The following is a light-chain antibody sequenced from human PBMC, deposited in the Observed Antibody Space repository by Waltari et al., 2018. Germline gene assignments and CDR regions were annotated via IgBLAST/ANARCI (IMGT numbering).Light chain of an antibody. CDR2: YDS. Sequence: SYVLTQPPSVSVAPGKTASITCGGNNIESKSVHWYQQKPGQAPILVISYDSDRPSRIPERCSGSKYGNTATLTISRVEAGDEADYYCQVWDANTEPGVFGTGTEVTVL. J-gene: IGLJ1*01. CDR1: NIESKS. V-gene: IGLV3-21*04. CDR3: QVWDANTEPGV.